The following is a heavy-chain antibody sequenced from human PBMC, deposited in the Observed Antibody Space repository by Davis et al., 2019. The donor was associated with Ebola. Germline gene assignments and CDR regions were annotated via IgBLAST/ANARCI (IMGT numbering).Heavy chain of an antibody. J-gene: IGHJ5*02. CDR3: ARGYSSSWYVS. V-gene: IGHV3-30*03. CDR2: ISYDGSNK. Sequence: GGSLRLSCAASGFTFSSYGMHWVRQAPGKGLEWVAVISYDGSNKYYADSVKGRFTISRDNSKNTLYLQMNSLRAEDTAVYYCARGYSSSWYVSWGQGTLVTVSS. D-gene: IGHD6-13*01. CDR1: GFTFSSYG.